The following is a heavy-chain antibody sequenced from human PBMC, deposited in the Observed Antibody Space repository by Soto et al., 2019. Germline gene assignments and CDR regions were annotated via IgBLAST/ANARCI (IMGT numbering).Heavy chain of an antibody. D-gene: IGHD6-19*01. CDR1: GFTFSSYA. CDR3: AKDRSGGWSDDAFDI. Sequence: PGGSLRLSCAASGFTFSSYAMSWVRQAPGKGLEWVSGIRGSGVSTYYSDSVEGRFTISRDNSKNTLYLQMNGLRAEDTAMYYCAKDRSGGWSDDAFDIWGQGTMGTVSS. J-gene: IGHJ3*02. CDR2: IRGSGVST. V-gene: IGHV3-23*01.